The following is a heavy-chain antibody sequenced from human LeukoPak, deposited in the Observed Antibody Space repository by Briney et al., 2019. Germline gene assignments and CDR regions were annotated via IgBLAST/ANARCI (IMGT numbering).Heavy chain of an antibody. D-gene: IGHD6-6*01. V-gene: IGHV1-2*02. Sequence: ASVKVSCKTSGYTFTGHYMHWVRQAPGQGLEWMEWINPNSGGTNSAQKFQGRVTMTRDTSISTAYMELSRLRSDDTAVYYCATGGSSSAYYYYYGMDVWGQGTTVTVSS. J-gene: IGHJ6*02. CDR2: INPNSGGT. CDR1: GYTFTGHY. CDR3: ATGGSSSAYYYYYGMDV.